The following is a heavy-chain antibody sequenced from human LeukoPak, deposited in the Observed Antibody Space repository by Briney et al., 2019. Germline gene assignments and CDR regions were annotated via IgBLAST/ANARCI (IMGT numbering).Heavy chain of an antibody. D-gene: IGHD4-17*01. CDR1: GFTFSRYS. CDR3: ARDIYGGYAHDY. J-gene: IGHJ4*02. V-gene: IGHV3-21*01. CDR2: ISGSSSYV. Sequence: GGSLRLSCAASGFTFSRYSMNWVRQAPGKGLEWVSSISGSSSYVYNVDSVKGRFTISRDNAKKSLYLQMNSLRAEDTAVYYCARDIYGGYAHDYWGQGTLVTVSS.